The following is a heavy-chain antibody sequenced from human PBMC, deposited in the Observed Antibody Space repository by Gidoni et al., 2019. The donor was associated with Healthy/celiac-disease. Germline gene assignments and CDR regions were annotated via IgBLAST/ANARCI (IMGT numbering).Heavy chain of an antibody. D-gene: IGHD3-10*01. CDR1: GGSISSYY. Sequence: QVQLQESGPGLVKPSETLSLTCTVSGGSISSYYWSWIRQPPGKGLEWIGYIYYSGSTNYNPSLKSRVTISVDTSKNQFSLKLSSVTAADTAVYYCARQGFGARPNWFDPWGQGTLVTVSS. V-gene: IGHV4-59*08. J-gene: IGHJ5*02. CDR3: ARQGFGARPNWFDP. CDR2: IYYSGST.